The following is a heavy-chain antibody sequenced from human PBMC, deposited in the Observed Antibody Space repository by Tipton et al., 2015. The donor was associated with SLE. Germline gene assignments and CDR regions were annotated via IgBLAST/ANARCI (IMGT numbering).Heavy chain of an antibody. Sequence: SLRLSCAASGFTFSTNWMHWVRQAPGKGLVWVSRINSDGRSTTYADSVEGRFTISRDNAKNTLYLQMNSLRDEDTAVYYCALASNYYFYYLDVWGKGTMVTVSS. J-gene: IGHJ6*04. CDR1: GFTFSTNW. V-gene: IGHV3-74*03. CDR3: ALASNYYFYYLDV. CDR2: INSDGRST. D-gene: IGHD3/OR15-3a*01.